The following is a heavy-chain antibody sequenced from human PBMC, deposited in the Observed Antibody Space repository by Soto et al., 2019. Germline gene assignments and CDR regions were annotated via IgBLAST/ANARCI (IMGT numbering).Heavy chain of an antibody. J-gene: IGHJ4*02. D-gene: IGHD1-26*01. V-gene: IGHV4-38-2*02. Sequence: PSETLSLTCAVSGFSISSGYYWGWIRQPPGKGLGWIASMYYSGTTYYNPSLKRRVAVSVDTSKDQFSLKLISSGAADTAVYYCARDWYRDAHNGGYFDYWGQGTLVTVSS. CDR1: GFSISSGYY. CDR2: MYYSGTT. CDR3: ARDWYRDAHNGGYFDY.